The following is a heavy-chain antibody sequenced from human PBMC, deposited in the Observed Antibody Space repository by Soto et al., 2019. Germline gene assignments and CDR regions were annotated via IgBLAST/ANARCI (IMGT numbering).Heavy chain of an antibody. CDR3: AARHGAAGYLDY. D-gene: IGHD3-16*01. V-gene: IGHV4-30-4*01. CDR2: MYYSGST. Sequence: QVQLQGSGPGLVKPSQTLSLTCTVSGGSIYSDDYYWTWIRQSPGIGLECLGYMYYSGSTYYNPSLKSRVTMSIDTSKNQFSLRLSSVTAADTAVYFCAARHGAAGYLDYWGQGTLVTVSS. J-gene: IGHJ4*02. CDR1: GGSIYSDDYY.